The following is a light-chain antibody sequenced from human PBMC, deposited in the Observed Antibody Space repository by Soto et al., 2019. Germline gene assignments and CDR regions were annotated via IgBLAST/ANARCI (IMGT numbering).Light chain of an antibody. Sequence: MPQCHPTLPVSLRAGCTRSCRASQSVSSYLAWYQQKPGQAPSLLIYGAFTRDTVIPARFSGTGSGTEFTLTISSLQSEDFAPYYCQQYNGWPRTFGQGTKVDIK. V-gene: IGKV3-15*01. CDR2: GAF. J-gene: IGKJ1*01. CDR1: QSVSSY. CDR3: QQYNGWPRT.